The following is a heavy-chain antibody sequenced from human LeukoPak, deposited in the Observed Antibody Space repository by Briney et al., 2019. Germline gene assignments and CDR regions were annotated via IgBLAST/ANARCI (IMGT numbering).Heavy chain of an antibody. Sequence: PGGSLRLSCAASGFTFSSYSMNWVRQAPGKGLEWVSSISSSSYIYYADLVKGRFTISRDNAKNSLYLQMNSLRAEDTAVYYCARAQVPAASYNWFDPWGQGTLVTVSS. D-gene: IGHD2-2*01. CDR1: GFTFSSYS. J-gene: IGHJ5*02. CDR3: ARAQVPAASYNWFDP. CDR2: ISSSSYI. V-gene: IGHV3-21*01.